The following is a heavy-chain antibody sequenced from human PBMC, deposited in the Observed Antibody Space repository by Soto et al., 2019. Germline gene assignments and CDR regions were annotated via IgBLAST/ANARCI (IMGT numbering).Heavy chain of an antibody. J-gene: IGHJ5*02. CDR1: GYTFTSYG. CDR3: AGIAVAGTLDLNWFDP. CDR2: ISAYNGNT. V-gene: IGHV1-18*01. Sequence: QVQLVQSGAEVKKPGASVKVSCKASGYTFTSYGISWVRQAPGQGLEWMGWISAYNGNTTYAQTLQGRVTKPTDTSTRTAYMELRSLGADDTAVYYCAGIAVAGTLDLNWFDPWGQGSLVTVSS. D-gene: IGHD6-19*01.